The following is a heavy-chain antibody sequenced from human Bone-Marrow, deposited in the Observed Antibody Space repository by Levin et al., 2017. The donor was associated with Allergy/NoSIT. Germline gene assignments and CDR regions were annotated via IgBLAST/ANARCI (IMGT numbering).Heavy chain of an antibody. J-gene: IGHJ6*02. CDR1: GDSINTPSSY. Sequence: SETLSLTCTVSGDSINTPSSYWAWIRQPPGKGLEWIGTVSYSENRNYFNPSLKSRVTISADPSKNQFSLSLGSLTAADTSVYYCATHRLGFTAWYLHYNRGFDVWGRGTTVIVSS. D-gene: IGHD5-24*01. CDR2: VSYSENRN. V-gene: IGHV4-39*01. CDR3: ATHRLGFTAWYLHYNRGFDV.